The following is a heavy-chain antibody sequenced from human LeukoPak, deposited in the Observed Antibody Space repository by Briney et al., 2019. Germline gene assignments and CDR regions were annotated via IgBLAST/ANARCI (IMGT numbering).Heavy chain of an antibody. Sequence: GGPLRLSCAASGFTFSSYAMSWVRQAPGKGLEWVSTISNTGSDTYYADSVQGRFTISRDNSENTLYLQMNNLRAEDAAIHYCAKVPYSDYGSGRPPFMDVWGQGTTVAVSS. D-gene: IGHD3-10*01. J-gene: IGHJ6*02. V-gene: IGHV3-23*01. CDR1: GFTFSSYA. CDR2: ISNTGSDT. CDR3: AKVPYSDYGSGRPPFMDV.